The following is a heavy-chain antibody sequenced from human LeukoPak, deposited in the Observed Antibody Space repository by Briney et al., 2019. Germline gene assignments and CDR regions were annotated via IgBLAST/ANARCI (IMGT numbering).Heavy chain of an antibody. D-gene: IGHD4-17*01. CDR3: AKNLPPYGDPDC. V-gene: IGHV3-30*02. Sequence: GGSLRLSCAASGFTFSTYAMHWVRQAPGKGLEWAAFIQSDGTNTYYADSVKGRFTISRDTSMNTLYPQMNSLRAEDTAVYYCAKNLPPYGDPDCWGQGTLVTVSS. J-gene: IGHJ4*02. CDR1: GFTFSTYA. CDR2: IQSDGTNT.